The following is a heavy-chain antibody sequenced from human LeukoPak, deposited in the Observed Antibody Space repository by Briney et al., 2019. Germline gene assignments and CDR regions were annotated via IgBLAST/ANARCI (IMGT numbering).Heavy chain of an antibody. D-gene: IGHD4-23*01. Sequence: GGSLRLSCAASGFTFSIHGMSWVRQAPGKGLEWVSAISGRDDNTYYADSVKGRFTISRDNSKNTLYLQMNSLRAEDTAIYYCAKRSDDGGNWNHLDYWGQGTLVTVSS. V-gene: IGHV3-23*01. CDR1: GFTFSIHG. CDR2: ISGRDDNT. J-gene: IGHJ4*02. CDR3: AKRSDDGGNWNHLDY.